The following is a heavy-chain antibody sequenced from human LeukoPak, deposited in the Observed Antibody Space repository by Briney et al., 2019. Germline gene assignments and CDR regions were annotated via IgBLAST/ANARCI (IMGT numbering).Heavy chain of an antibody. CDR3: ARGSSWAPDY. V-gene: IGHV3-74*01. J-gene: IGHJ4*02. CDR2: IKGDGSST. D-gene: IGHD1-26*01. Sequence: QTGGSLRLSCAASGFTLRNYWMHWVRQAPGKGLVWVSNIKGDGSSTTYADAVKGRFTISRDNAKNTLFLEMNSLRAEDTAVYYCARGSSWAPDYWGQGTLVTVSS. CDR1: GFTLRNYW.